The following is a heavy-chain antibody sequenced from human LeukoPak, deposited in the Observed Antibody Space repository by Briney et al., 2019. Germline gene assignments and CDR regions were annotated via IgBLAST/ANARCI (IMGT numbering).Heavy chain of an antibody. D-gene: IGHD5-12*01. V-gene: IGHV5-51*01. CDR3: ARTSGYDFKDY. CDR2: IYPGDSDT. J-gene: IGHJ4*02. CDR1: GYTFSDYW. Sequence: GESLKISCKASGYTFSDYWIGWVRQMPGKGLEWMGIIYPGDSDTRYSPSFQGQVTISADKSISTAYLQWSSLKASDTAMYYCARTSGYDFKDYWGQGTLVTVSS.